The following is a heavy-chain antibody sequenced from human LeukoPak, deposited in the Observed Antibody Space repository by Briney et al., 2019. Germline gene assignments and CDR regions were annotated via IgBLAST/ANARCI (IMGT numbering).Heavy chain of an antibody. D-gene: IGHD2-2*03. CDR2: ISSSSTTI. CDR3: AMDIVVVPAAWGY. Sequence: GGSLRLSCAASGFTFSSYSMNWVRQAPGKGLEWVSSISSSSTTIYYADSVKGRFTISRDNAKNSLYLQMNSLRAEDTAAYYCAMDIVVVPAAWGYWGQGTLVTVSS. J-gene: IGHJ4*02. CDR1: GFTFSSYS. V-gene: IGHV3-48*01.